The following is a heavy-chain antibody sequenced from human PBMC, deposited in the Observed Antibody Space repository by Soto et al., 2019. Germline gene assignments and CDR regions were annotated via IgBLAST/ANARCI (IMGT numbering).Heavy chain of an antibody. Sequence: QMQLVESGGGVVQPGRSLRLSCAASGFTFSSYGMHWVRQAPGKGLEWVAVISYDGSNKYYADSVKGRFTISRDNSKNPLYLQMNSLRAEDTAVYYCAKGYSSGWLFDYWGQGTLVTVSS. CDR3: AKGYSSGWLFDY. D-gene: IGHD6-19*01. CDR1: GFTFSSYG. J-gene: IGHJ4*02. V-gene: IGHV3-30*18. CDR2: ISYDGSNK.